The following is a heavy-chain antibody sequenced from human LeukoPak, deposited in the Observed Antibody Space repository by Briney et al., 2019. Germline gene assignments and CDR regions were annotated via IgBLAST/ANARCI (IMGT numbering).Heavy chain of an antibody. CDR1: GGSISSGGYY. D-gene: IGHD3-22*01. CDR3: ARTVYYDSSGAFDT. J-gene: IGHJ3*02. V-gene: IGHV4-31*03. CDR2: IYYSGST. Sequence: SETLSLTCTVSGGSISSGGYYWSWIRQHPGKGLEWIGYIYYSGSTYYNPSLKSRVTISVDTSKNQFSLKLSSVTAADTAVYYCARTVYYDSSGAFDTWGQGKMVTVSS.